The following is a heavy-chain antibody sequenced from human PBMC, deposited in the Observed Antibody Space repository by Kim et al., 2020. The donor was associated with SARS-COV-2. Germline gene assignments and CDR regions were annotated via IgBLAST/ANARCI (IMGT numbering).Heavy chain of an antibody. CDR3: VRDPNCDGGSCYHHFGGDPPVY. V-gene: IGHV3-23*01. CDR1: GFTFSSYQ. Sequence: GGSLRLSCAASGFTFSSYQMSWVRQAPGKGLEWVSAVNLNSDQTFYAASVKGRFTVSSDDSKNLLYLEMQRLRAEDTARYFCVRDPNCDGGSCYHHFGGDPPVYWGQGVLVTVSS. D-gene: IGHD2-21*02. CDR2: VNLNSDQT. J-gene: IGHJ4*02.